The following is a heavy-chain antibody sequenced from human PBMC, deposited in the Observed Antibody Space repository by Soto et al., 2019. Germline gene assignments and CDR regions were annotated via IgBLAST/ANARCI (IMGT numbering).Heavy chain of an antibody. V-gene: IGHV1-8*01. CDR1: GYTFTSYD. CDR3: ARFAHVSAF. CDR2: MNPYSGNT. D-gene: IGHD3-16*01. J-gene: IGHJ4*02. Sequence: QVQLVQSGAEVKKPGASVNVSCKASGYTFTSYDINWVRQATGQGLEWMGWMNPYSGNTGYAQKFQGRLTMTRNTSISTAYMELNSLRSEDTAVYNCARFAHVSAFWGQGTLVTVSS.